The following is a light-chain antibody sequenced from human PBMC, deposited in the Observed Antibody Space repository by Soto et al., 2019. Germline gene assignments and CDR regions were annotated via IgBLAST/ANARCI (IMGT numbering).Light chain of an antibody. J-gene: IGKJ1*01. CDR1: QSISPW. CDR3: HQYYSYPST. Sequence: DIQMTQSPSTLSAFVGDRVTITCRASQSISPWLAWSQQKPGKVPKLLIHKTSSLESGVPSRFSGSGSRTEFALTIRSLQPGDFAPYYFHQYYSYPSTLGQGAKV. CDR2: KTS. V-gene: IGKV1-5*03.